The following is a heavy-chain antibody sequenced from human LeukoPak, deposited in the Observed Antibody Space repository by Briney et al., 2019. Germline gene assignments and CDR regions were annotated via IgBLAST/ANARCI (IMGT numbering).Heavy chain of an antibody. CDR2: ISSSGSTI. D-gene: IGHD2-15*01. V-gene: IGHV3-48*03. J-gene: IGHJ3*02. CDR1: GSTFSSYE. CDR3: ASPSDCSGGSCYWRAFDI. Sequence: PGGSLRLSCAASGSTFSSYEINWVRQAPGKGLEWVSYISSSGSTIYYADSVKGRFTISRDNAKNSLYLQMNSLRAEDTAVYYCASPSDCSGGSCYWRAFDIWGQGTMVTVSS.